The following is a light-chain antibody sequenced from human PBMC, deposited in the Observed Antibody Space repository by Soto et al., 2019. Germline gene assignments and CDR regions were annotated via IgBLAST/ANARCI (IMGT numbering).Light chain of an antibody. Sequence: EIVMTQSPATLSLSPGERAALSCRASQRINSELAWYQQKPGQPPRLLIYGASTRATGVPARFTGSESGSEFTLTISGLQSEDVAVYYCQQGHNWPLTFGQGTRLEI. CDR3: QQGHNWPLT. V-gene: IGKV3-15*01. J-gene: IGKJ2*01. CDR1: QRINSE. CDR2: GAS.